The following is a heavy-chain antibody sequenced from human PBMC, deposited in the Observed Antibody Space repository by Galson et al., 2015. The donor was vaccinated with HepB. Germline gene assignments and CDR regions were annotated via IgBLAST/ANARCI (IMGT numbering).Heavy chain of an antibody. V-gene: IGHV6-1*01. CDR2: TYYRSKWYN. Sequence: CAISGDSVSSNSVAWNWIRQSPSRGLEWLGRTYYRSKWYNDYAVSVKSRITINPDTSKNQFSLQLNSVTPEYTAVYYCARGDGTINQLLSYFDYWGQGTLVTVSS. CDR3: ARGDGTINQLLSYFDY. CDR1: GDSVSSNSVA. D-gene: IGHD2-2*01. J-gene: IGHJ4*02.